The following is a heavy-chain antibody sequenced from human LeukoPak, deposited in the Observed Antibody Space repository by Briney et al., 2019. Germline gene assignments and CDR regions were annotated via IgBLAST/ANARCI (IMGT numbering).Heavy chain of an antibody. Sequence: GGSLRLSCAASGFTFSSYWMHWVRQAPGKGLVWVSRINSDGSSTSYADSVKGRFTISRDNPENTLYLQMNSLRVEDTAEYFCAKVYCSPSNCQLVDYWGQGALVTVSS. V-gene: IGHV3-74*01. CDR2: INSDGSST. J-gene: IGHJ4*02. CDR1: GFTFSSYW. D-gene: IGHD2-15*01. CDR3: AKVYCSPSNCQLVDY.